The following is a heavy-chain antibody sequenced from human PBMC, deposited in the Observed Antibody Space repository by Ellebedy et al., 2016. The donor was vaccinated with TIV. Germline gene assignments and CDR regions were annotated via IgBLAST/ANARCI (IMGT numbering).Heavy chain of an antibody. V-gene: IGHV3-30*04. CDR2: ISEDGTAK. CDR3: VSDYTKTVAGVEWDY. CDR1: GFTFSNFA. Sequence: PGGSLRLSCAASGFTFSNFAMHWVRQAPGKGLEWVAHISEDGTAKYYAASVKGRFTISRDNLKNTLYLQVNILIPEDTAVYYCVSDYTKTVAGVEWDYWGLGTLVTVSS. J-gene: IGHJ4*02. D-gene: IGHD6-19*01.